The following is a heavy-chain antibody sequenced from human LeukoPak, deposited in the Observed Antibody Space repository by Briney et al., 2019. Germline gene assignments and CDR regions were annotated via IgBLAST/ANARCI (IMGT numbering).Heavy chain of an antibody. D-gene: IGHD3-16*02. Sequence: PSQTLSLTCTVSGGSISSGSYYWSWIRQPAGKGLEWIGRIYTSGSTNYNPSLKSRVTISVDTSKNQFSLKLSSATAADTAVYYCARLSHWFDPWGQGTLVTVSS. CDR3: ARLSHWFDP. J-gene: IGHJ5*02. CDR2: IYTSGST. V-gene: IGHV4-61*02. CDR1: GGSISSGSYY.